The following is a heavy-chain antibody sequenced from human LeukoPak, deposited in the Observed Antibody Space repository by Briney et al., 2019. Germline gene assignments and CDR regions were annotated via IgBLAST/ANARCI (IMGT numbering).Heavy chain of an antibody. J-gene: IGHJ5*02. CDR2: INHSGST. CDR1: GGSFSGYY. D-gene: IGHD5-18*01. V-gene: IGHV4-34*01. CDR3: ASAVDYNGYQYKGFDP. Sequence: SETLSLTCAVYGGSFSGYYWSWIRQPPGKGLEWIGEINHSGSTNYNPSLKSRVTISIDTSKNQFSVKLYSVTAADTAVYFCASAVDYNGYQYKGFDPWGQGTLVTVSS.